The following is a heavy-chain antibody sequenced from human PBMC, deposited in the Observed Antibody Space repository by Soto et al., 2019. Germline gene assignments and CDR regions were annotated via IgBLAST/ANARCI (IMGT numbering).Heavy chain of an antibody. CDR3: AREDIVVVPAAHNWFDP. CDR1: GYTFTSYA. D-gene: IGHD2-2*01. V-gene: IGHV1-3*01. CDR2: INAGNGNT. Sequence: GASVKVSCKASGYTFTSYAMHWVRQAPGQRLEWMGWINAGNGNTKYSQKFQGRVTITRDTSASTAYMELSSLRSEDTAVYYCAREDIVVVPAAHNWFDPWGQGTLVTVSA. J-gene: IGHJ5*02.